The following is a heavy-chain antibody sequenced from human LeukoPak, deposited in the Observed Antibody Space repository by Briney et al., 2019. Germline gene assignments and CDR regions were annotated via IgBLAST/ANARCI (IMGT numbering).Heavy chain of an antibody. J-gene: IGHJ4*02. D-gene: IGHD4-11*01. V-gene: IGHV1-2*02. CDR3: ARVVATVNTGSWLGVDY. Sequence: ASVKVSCKASEYTFTGYYMHWLRQAPGQGLEWMGWINPNSGGTNYAQKSQGRVTRTRDTSISTAYMELSRRRSDDTAVYYCARVVATVNTGSWLGVDYWGQGTLVTVSS. CDR2: INPNSGGT. CDR1: EYTFTGYY.